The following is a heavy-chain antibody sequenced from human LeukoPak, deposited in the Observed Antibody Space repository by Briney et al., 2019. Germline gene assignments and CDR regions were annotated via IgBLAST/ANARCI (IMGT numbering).Heavy chain of an antibody. CDR2: IYYSGTT. D-gene: IGHD6-19*01. Sequence: SETLSLTCTVSGASISTIICYWGWIRQTPGKGLEWIGSIYYSGTTYCNPSLESRVTISIDTSKNQFSVKLTSVTAADTAVYYCARDQGAVAGIDPWGQGTLVTVSS. CDR3: ARDQGAVAGIDP. CDR1: GASISTIICY. V-gene: IGHV4-39*07. J-gene: IGHJ5*02.